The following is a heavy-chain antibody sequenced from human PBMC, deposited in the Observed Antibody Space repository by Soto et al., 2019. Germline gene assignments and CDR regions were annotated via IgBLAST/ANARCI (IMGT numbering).Heavy chain of an antibody. V-gene: IGHV1-18*01. Sequence: QVQLVQSGAEVKKPGASVKVSCKASGYTFTSYGISWVRQAPGQGLEWMGWISAYNGNTNYAQKLQGRVTMTTDTATSTAYMELRSLRSDDTAVYYCAKGSSGWYKRAHDAFDIWGQGTMVTVSS. CDR2: ISAYNGNT. CDR3: AKGSSGWYKRAHDAFDI. D-gene: IGHD6-19*01. J-gene: IGHJ3*02. CDR1: GYTFTSYG.